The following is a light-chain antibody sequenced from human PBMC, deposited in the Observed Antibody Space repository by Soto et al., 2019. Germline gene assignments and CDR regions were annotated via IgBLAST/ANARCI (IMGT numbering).Light chain of an antibody. J-gene: IGLJ1*01. CDR2: EVT. CDR3: SSYVGSDVFV. CDR1: RRDVGGYNY. Sequence: QSALTQPPSASGSPGQSVRISCTGTRRDVGGYNYVAWYQQHPGKAPKLMIYEVTKRPSGVPDRFSGSKSGNTAFLTVSGLQPGDEADYYCSSYVGSDVFVFGPGTKLTVL. V-gene: IGLV2-8*01.